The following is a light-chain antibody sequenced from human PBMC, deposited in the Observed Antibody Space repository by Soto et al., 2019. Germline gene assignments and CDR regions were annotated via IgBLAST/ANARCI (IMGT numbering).Light chain of an antibody. CDR1: QSINRH. V-gene: IGKV3-20*01. Sequence: EIMLTQSPATPKFSHGERATLSCRASQSINRHLAWYRQKPGQAPWLLIYGASNRATGIPDRFSGRGSGTDFTLTSSRLEPEDFAVYYWQQYGSSGTFGEGTKVDIK. CDR2: GAS. J-gene: IGKJ4*02. CDR3: QQYGSSGT.